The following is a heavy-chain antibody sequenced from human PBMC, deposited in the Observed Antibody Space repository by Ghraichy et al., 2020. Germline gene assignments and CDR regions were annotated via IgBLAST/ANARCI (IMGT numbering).Heavy chain of an antibody. CDR2: ISYTAGNT. Sequence: GESLNISCAASGFTFSGYAMTWVRQAPGKGLEWVSDISYTAGNTYYVDSVKGRFTISRDHSKNTLYLQMNSLRAEDTAIYYCAKSLTTFGYFDSWGQGTLVTVSS. D-gene: IGHD2/OR15-2a*01. CDR3: AKSLTTFGYFDS. V-gene: IGHV3-23*01. J-gene: IGHJ4*02. CDR1: GFTFSGYA.